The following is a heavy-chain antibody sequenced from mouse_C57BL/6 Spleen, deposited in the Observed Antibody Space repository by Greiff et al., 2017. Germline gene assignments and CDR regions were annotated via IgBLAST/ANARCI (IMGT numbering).Heavy chain of an antibody. CDR2: ISSGSSTI. Sequence: EVKLMESGGGLVKPGGSLKLSCAASGFTFSDYGMHWVRQAPEKGLEWVAYISSGSSTIYYADTVKGRFTISRDNAKNTLFLQMTSLRSEDTAMYYCARDGYRYYAMDYWGQGTSVTVSS. D-gene: IGHD2-3*01. CDR3: ARDGYRYYAMDY. J-gene: IGHJ4*01. CDR1: GFTFSDYG. V-gene: IGHV5-17*01.